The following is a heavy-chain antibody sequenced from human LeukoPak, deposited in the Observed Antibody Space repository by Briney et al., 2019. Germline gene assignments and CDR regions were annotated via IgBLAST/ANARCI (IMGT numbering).Heavy chain of an antibody. V-gene: IGHV4-59*01. CDR3: ATGYSSTWYYFDY. J-gene: IGHJ4*02. Sequence: PSETLSLTCTVSGDSISSYYWSWIRQPPGKGLEWIGYIYHSGSTNYNPSLKSRVTISVDTSKSQFSLELSSVTAADTAVYYCATGYSSTWYYFDYWGQGTLVTVSS. CDR1: GDSISSYY. CDR2: IYHSGST. D-gene: IGHD6-13*01.